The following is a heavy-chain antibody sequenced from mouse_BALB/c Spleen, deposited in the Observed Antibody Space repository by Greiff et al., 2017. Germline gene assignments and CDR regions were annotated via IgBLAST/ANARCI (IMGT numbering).Heavy chain of an antibody. D-gene: IGHD1-1*01. CDR2: INSNGGST. CDR3: ARDLDYYGDYYFDY. J-gene: IGHJ2*01. CDR1: GFTFSSYG. V-gene: IGHV5-6-3*01. Sequence: EVQVVESGGGLVQPGGSLKLSCAASGFTFSSYGMSWVRQTPDKRLELVATINSNGGSTYYPDSVKGRFTISRDNAKNTLYLQMSSLKSEDTAMYYCARDLDYYGDYYFDYWGQGTTLTVSS.